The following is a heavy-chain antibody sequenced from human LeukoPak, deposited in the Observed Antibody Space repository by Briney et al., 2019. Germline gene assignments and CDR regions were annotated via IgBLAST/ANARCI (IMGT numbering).Heavy chain of an antibody. J-gene: IGHJ6*02. CDR1: GYTLTELS. V-gene: IGHV1-24*01. Sequence: ASVKVSCKVSGYTLTELSMHWVRQAPGKGLEWMGGFDPEDGETIYAQKFQGRVTMTEDTSTDTAYMELSSLRSEDTAVYYCAVQKSGYCSGGSCYSPDYYYYGMDVWGQGTTVTVSS. D-gene: IGHD2-15*01. CDR3: AVQKSGYCSGGSCYSPDYYYYGMDV. CDR2: FDPEDGET.